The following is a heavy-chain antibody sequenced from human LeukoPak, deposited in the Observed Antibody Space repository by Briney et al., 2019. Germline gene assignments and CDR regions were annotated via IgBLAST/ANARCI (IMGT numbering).Heavy chain of an antibody. V-gene: IGHV3-23*01. D-gene: IGHD2-8*02. CDR3: ATYRQVLLPFES. CDR2: ISGSGGST. Sequence: PGGSLRLSCVASGFTFSSYGMGWVRQAPGKGLDWVSSISGSGGSTYYADSVKGRFTISRDNSKNTLYLQMNSLRAEDTAIYYCATYRQVLLPFESWGQGTLVTVSS. CDR1: GFTFSSYG. J-gene: IGHJ4*02.